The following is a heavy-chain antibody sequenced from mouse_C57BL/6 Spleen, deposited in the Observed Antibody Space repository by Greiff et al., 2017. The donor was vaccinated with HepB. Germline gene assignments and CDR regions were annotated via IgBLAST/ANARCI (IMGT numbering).Heavy chain of an antibody. D-gene: IGHD1-1*01. J-gene: IGHJ4*01. CDR1: GYTFTSYG. Sequence: VQLQESGAELARPGASVKLSCKASGYTFTSYGISWVKQRTGQGLEWIGEIYPRSGNTYYNEKFKGKATLTADKSSSTAYMELRSLTSEDSAVYFCAGISITTVVADYAMDYWGQGTSVTVSS. CDR2: IYPRSGNT. CDR3: AGISITTVVADYAMDY. V-gene: IGHV1-81*01.